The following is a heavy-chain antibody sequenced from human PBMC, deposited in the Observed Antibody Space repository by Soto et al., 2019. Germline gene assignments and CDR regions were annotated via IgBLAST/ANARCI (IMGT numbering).Heavy chain of an antibody. J-gene: IGHJ4*02. CDR3: VRGGGCDPFDY. CDR1: GASISYGGFS. D-gene: IGHD2-15*01. CDR2: ISHLENT. V-gene: IGHV4-30-2*06. Sequence: SETLSPTCTVSGASISYGGFSWSWIRQSPGKGLEWIGYISHLENTYFHPSFKSRLTLSIDRSRNQFSLNLSSVTAADRAVYYCVRGGGCDPFDYWGQGVLVTVSS.